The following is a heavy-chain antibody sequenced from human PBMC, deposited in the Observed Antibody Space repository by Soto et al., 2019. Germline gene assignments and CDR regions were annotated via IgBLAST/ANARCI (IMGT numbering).Heavy chain of an antibody. CDR3: ARGHDYDTRGFDY. CDR1: GFAVTNNY. Sequence: EVQLVESGGGLIQPGGSLRLSCAASGFAVTNNYFSWVRQAPGKGLEWVSVIYSGGSTYYADSVKGRFTVSRDISKNTLDLQINSLRAEDTALYYCARGHDYDTRGFDYWGQGTLVTVSS. CDR2: IYSGGST. J-gene: IGHJ4*02. D-gene: IGHD3-22*01. V-gene: IGHV3-53*01.